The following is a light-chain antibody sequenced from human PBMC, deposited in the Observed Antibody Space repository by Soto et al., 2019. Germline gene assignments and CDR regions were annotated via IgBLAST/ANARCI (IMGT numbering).Light chain of an antibody. V-gene: IGKV1-33*01. CDR2: DAS. CDR1: QDISNY. Sequence: DTHMSQSPSSLSASSGDSVTITCQASQDISNYLNWYQQKPGKAPKLLIYDASNLETGVPSRFSGSGSGTDFTFTISSLQPEDIATYYCQQYDNLPPYTFGQGTKVDIK. CDR3: QQYDNLPPYT. J-gene: IGKJ2*01.